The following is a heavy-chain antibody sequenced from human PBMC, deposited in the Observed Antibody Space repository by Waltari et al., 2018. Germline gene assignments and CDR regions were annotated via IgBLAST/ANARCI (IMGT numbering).Heavy chain of an antibody. J-gene: IGHJ4*02. CDR2: ISSSSTI. Sequence: EVQLVESGGGLVQPGGSLRLSCAASGFTFSRYSMNWVRQAPGKGLEWVSYISSSSTIYYADSVKGRFTISRDNAKNSLYLQMNSLRAEDTAVYYCARLGYYYVGEHYWGQGTLVTVSS. V-gene: IGHV3-48*01. D-gene: IGHD3-22*01. CDR3: ARLGYYYVGEHY. CDR1: GFTFSRYS.